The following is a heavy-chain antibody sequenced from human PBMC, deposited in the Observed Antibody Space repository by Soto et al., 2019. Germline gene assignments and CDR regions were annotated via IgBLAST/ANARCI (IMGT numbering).Heavy chain of an antibody. CDR3: ARAETALDY. V-gene: IGHV4-61*01. D-gene: IGHD5-18*01. CDR1: GGSVNRDSYY. CDR2: IYYTGST. Sequence: SETLSLTCSVSGGSVNRDSYYWNWIRQPPGKGLEWVGYIYYTGSTYYNPSLKSRVTISADTSKNQFSLNLRSVTAADTAVYYCARAETALDYWGQGALVTVYS. J-gene: IGHJ4*02.